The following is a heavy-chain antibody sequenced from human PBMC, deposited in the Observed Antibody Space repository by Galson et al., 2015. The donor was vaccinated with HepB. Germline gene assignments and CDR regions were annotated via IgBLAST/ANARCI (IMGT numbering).Heavy chain of an antibody. CDR3: AREGTAYYYYYMDV. J-gene: IGHJ6*03. Sequence: SVKVSCKASRGTFSSYAISWVRQAPGQGLEWMGRIIPILGIANYAQKFQGRVTITADKSTSTAYMELSSLRSEDTAVYYCAREGTAYYYYYMDVWGKGTTVTVSS. CDR1: RGTFSSYA. V-gene: IGHV1-69*04. CDR2: IIPILGIA. D-gene: IGHD1-1*01.